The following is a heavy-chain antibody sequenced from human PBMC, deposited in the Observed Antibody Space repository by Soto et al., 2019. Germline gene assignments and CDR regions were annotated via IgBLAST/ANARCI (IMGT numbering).Heavy chain of an antibody. CDR1: GFTFSNYA. D-gene: IGHD4-17*01. Sequence: PVGSLRLSCVASGFTFSNYAMHWVRQAPGKGLGWVAVISSDGSERYYLDSVRDRFTISRDNSKNTLYLQMNNLRPEDTAMYYCANSWTTLTTGFDFWGQGALGTVSS. V-gene: IGHV3-30*18. J-gene: IGHJ4*02. CDR3: ANSWTTLTTGFDF. CDR2: ISSDGSER.